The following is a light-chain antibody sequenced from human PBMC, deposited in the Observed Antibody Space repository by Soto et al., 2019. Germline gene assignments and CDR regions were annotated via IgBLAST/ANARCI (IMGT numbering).Light chain of an antibody. CDR3: QQLRMYPST. J-gene: IGKJ4*01. Sequence: IQLTQSPSSLSASVGYRVTITGRASQDIAIYLAWYQQKPGEAPKLLIYAASTLYGGVPSRFSGSGSGTDFALTITSLQAEDFATYYCQQLRMYPSTFGGGTKVDIK. CDR1: QDIAIY. CDR2: AAS. V-gene: IGKV1-9*01.